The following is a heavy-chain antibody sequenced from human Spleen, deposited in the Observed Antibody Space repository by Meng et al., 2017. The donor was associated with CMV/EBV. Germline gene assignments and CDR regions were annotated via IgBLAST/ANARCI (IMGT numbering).Heavy chain of an antibody. CDR1: GFTFSSYS. D-gene: IGHD3-3*01. CDR2: IYSGGTT. V-gene: IGHV3-23*03. CDR3: AKARTGGSGYCYYYGLDV. Sequence: GESLKISCAASGFTFSSYSMNWVRQAPGKGLEWVSAIYSGGTTYYADSVKGRFTISRDNSKNTVDMEMNSLRVEDTAVYYCAKARTGGSGYCYYYGLDVWGQGTTVTVSS. J-gene: IGHJ6*02.